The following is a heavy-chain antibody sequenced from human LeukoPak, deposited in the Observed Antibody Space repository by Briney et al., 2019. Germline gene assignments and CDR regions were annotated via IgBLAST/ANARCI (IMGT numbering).Heavy chain of an antibody. D-gene: IGHD6-6*01. CDR3: ARTRIAARVVWSGYYFDY. J-gene: IGHJ4*02. CDR2: IRSKAYGGTT. V-gene: IGHV3-49*04. Sequence: PGGSLRLSCTASGFTFGDYAMSWVRQAPGKGLEWVGFIRSKAYGGTTEYAASVKGRFTISRDDSKSIAYLQMNSLKTEDTAVYYCARTRIAARVVWSGYYFDYWGQGTLVTVSS. CDR1: GFTFGDYA.